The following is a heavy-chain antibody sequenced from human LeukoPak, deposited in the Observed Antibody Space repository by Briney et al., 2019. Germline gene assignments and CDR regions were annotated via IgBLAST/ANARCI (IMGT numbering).Heavy chain of an antibody. CDR2: ISSSSSYI. CDR3: ARGEYGSGSYKGY. J-gene: IGHJ4*02. CDR1: GFTFSSYS. V-gene: IGHV3-21*01. D-gene: IGHD3-10*01. Sequence: WESLRLSCAASGFTFSSYSMNWVRQAPGKGLEWVSSISSSSSYIYYADSVKGRFTISRDNAKNSLYLQMNSLRAEDTAVYYCARGEYGSGSYKGYWGQGTLVTVSS.